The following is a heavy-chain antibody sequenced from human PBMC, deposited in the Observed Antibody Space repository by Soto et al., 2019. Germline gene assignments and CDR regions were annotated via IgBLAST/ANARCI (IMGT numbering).Heavy chain of an antibody. J-gene: IGHJ6*02. CDR3: ARVGGDYYDSSGPWGYYGMDV. CDR2: IYYSGST. CDR1: GGSISSYY. V-gene: IGHV4-59*01. D-gene: IGHD3-22*01. Sequence: SETLSLTCTVSGGSISSYYWSWIRQPPGKGLEWIGYIYYSGSTNHNPSLKSRVTISVDTSKNQFSLKLSSVTAADTAVYYCARVGGDYYDSSGPWGYYGMDVWGQGTTVTVS.